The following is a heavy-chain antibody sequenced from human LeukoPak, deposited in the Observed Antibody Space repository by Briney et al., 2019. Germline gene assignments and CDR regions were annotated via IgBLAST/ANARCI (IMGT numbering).Heavy chain of an antibody. CDR3: VRGRGSSWYFDY. CDR2: IWDDGSNQ. CDR1: GFAFSRYG. V-gene: IGHV3-33*01. J-gene: IGHJ4*02. D-gene: IGHD6-13*01. Sequence: AGGSLRLSCAASGFAFSRYGMHWVRQAPGKGLEWVAVIWDDGSNQKYADSVKGRSTISRDNSKNTLYLQMNSLRAEDTAVYYCVRGRGSSWYFDYWGQGTLVTVSS.